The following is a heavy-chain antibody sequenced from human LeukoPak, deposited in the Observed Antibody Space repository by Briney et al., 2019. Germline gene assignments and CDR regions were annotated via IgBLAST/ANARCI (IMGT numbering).Heavy chain of an antibody. V-gene: IGHV1-46*01. CDR3: ARDVRRYSGHTGHYYYYYMDV. CDR1: GYTFTSYY. CDR2: INPSGGST. Sequence: ASVKVSCKASGYTFTSYYMHWVRQAPGQGLEWMGIINPSGGSTSYAQKFQGRVTMTRDTSTSTVYMELSRLRSDDTAVYYCARDVRRYSGHTGHYYYYYMDVWGKGTTVTVSS. D-gene: IGHD1-26*01. J-gene: IGHJ6*03.